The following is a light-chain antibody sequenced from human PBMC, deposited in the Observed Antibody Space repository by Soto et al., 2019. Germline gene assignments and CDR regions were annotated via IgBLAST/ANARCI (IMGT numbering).Light chain of an antibody. V-gene: IGKV3-20*01. CDR2: GAS. Sequence: EIVLTQSPGTLSLSPGERATLSCRASQSVTSSYLAWYQQKPGQAPRLLIYGASSRATGIPDRFSGSGSGTDFTLTINRLEPEXFAVXYCQQYGSSPFTFGPGTKVDIK. J-gene: IGKJ3*01. CDR1: QSVTSSY. CDR3: QQYGSSPFT.